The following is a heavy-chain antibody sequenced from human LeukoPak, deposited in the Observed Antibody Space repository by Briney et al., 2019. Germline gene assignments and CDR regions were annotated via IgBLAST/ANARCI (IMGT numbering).Heavy chain of an antibody. CDR3: ARDQYYDSKGWFDP. V-gene: IGHV1-69*06. CDR2: IIPIFGTA. J-gene: IGHJ5*02. CDR1: GGTFSSYA. D-gene: IGHD3-22*01. Sequence: ASVKVSCKASGGTFSSYAISWVRQAPGQGLEWMGGIIPIFGTANYAQKFQGRVTITADKSTSTAYMELSSLRFDDTAVYYCARDQYYDSKGWFDPWGQGTLVTVSS.